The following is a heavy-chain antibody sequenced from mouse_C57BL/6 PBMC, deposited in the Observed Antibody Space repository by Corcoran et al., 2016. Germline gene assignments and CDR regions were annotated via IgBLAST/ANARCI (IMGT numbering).Heavy chain of an antibody. V-gene: IGHV9-3*01. J-gene: IGHJ3*01. CDR2: INTYSGVP. D-gene: IGHD1-1*01. CDR3: ARSSYGSPWFAY. Sequence: QIQLVQSGPELKKPGETVKISCKASGYTFTTYGMSWVKQAPGKGLTWMGWINTYSGVPTYADDFKGRFAFSLETSASTAYLQINNLKNEDTATYFCARSSYGSPWFAYWGQGTLVTVSA. CDR1: GYTFTTYG.